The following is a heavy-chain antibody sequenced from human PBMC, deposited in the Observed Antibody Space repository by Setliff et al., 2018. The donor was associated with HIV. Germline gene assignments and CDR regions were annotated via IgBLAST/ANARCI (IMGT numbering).Heavy chain of an antibody. D-gene: IGHD6-13*01. CDR1: GGSISSGTDF. J-gene: IGHJ4*02. V-gene: IGHV4-61*02. CDR2: IYTSGST. Sequence: PSETLSLTCSVSGGSISSGTDFWSWIRQPAGKGLEWIGRIYTSGSTKYNPSLDSRVTISVDTSKNQFSLNLRSVTAADTAVYYCAREPAAGAYYFDYWGRGTLVTVSS. CDR3: AREPAAGAYYFDY.